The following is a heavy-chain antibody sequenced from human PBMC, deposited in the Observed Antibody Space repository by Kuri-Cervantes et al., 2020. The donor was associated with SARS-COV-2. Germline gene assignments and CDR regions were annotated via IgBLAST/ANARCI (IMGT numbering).Heavy chain of an antibody. J-gene: IGHJ6*03. CDR2: IYYSGST. Sequence: SETLSLTCTVSGGSISSSSYYWGWIRQPPGKGLEWIGSIYYSGSTYYNPSLKSRVTISVDTSKNQFSLKLSSVTAADTAVYYCARSRHCSSTSCYGGYYMDVWGKGTAVTVSS. V-gene: IGHV4-39*01. D-gene: IGHD2-2*01. CDR1: GGSISSSSYY. CDR3: ARSRHCSSTSCYGGYYMDV.